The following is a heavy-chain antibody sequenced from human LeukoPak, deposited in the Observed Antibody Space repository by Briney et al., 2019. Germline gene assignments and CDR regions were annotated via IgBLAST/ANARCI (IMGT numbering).Heavy chain of an antibody. CDR3: AREDGSGAFDI. J-gene: IGHJ3*02. CDR2: IYYSGST. V-gene: IGHV4-59*01. CDR1: GGSISSYY. D-gene: IGHD1-14*01. Sequence: SETLSLTCTVSGGSISSYYWSWIRQPPGKGLEWIGYIYYSGSTNYNPSLKSRVTISVDTSKNQFSLKLSSVTAADTAVYYCAREDGSGAFDIWGQGTMVTVSS.